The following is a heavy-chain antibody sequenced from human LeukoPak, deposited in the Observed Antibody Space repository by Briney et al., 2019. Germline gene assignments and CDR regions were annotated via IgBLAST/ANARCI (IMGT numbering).Heavy chain of an antibody. D-gene: IGHD6-13*01. CDR1: GFTFTGFA. J-gene: IGHJ5*02. Sequence: GGSLRLPCAASGFTFTGFAMSWVRQAPGKGLEWVSAISCSGGSTYYADSVKGRFTISRDNSRNQLYLQMNSLRAEDTAVYYCAKASRIAAAGTPSDWFDPWGQGTLVTVSS. CDR3: AKASRIAAAGTPSDWFDP. V-gene: IGHV3-23*01. CDR2: ISCSGGST.